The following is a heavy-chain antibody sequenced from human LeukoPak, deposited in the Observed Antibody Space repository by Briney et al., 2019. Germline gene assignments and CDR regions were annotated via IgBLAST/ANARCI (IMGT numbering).Heavy chain of an antibody. CDR2: IYYSGST. CDR3: ARAGTYSNYWYFDL. Sequence: PSETLSLTCTVSGGSITSYYWSWLRQPPGKGLEWIGYIYYSGSTNYNPSLKSRVTISVDTSKNQFSLKLSSVTAADTAVYYCARAGTYSNYWYFDLWGRGTLVTVSS. D-gene: IGHD4-11*01. V-gene: IGHV4-59*01. J-gene: IGHJ2*01. CDR1: GGSITSYY.